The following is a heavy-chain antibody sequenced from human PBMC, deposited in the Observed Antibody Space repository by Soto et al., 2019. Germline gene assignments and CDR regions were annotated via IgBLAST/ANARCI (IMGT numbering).Heavy chain of an antibody. J-gene: IGHJ3*02. D-gene: IGHD6-19*01. CDR1: GYTFTSYG. Sequence: GASVKVSCKASGYTFTSYGISWVRQAPGQGLEWMGRISAYNGNTSYAQKFQGRVTMTTDTSTSTVYMELSSLRSEDTAVYYCARDRMAVAGNDAFDIWGQGTMVTVSS. V-gene: IGHV1-18*01. CDR3: ARDRMAVAGNDAFDI. CDR2: ISAYNGNT.